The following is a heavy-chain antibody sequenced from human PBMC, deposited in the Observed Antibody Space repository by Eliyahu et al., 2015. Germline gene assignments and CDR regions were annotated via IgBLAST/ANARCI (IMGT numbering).Heavy chain of an antibody. Sequence: EVQLVESGGGLVQPXGSLRXXCAAXGFTXSAYWXQWVRQAPGKGLVWVSHIKSDGSSTSYADPVKGRFTISRDNAKNTLFLQMNGLRADDTAVYYCSRGGLPAAYDYWGQGTLVTVSS. V-gene: IGHV3-74*01. CDR3: SRGGLPAAYDY. J-gene: IGHJ4*02. D-gene: IGHD2-2*01. CDR1: GFTXSAYW. CDR2: IKSDGSST.